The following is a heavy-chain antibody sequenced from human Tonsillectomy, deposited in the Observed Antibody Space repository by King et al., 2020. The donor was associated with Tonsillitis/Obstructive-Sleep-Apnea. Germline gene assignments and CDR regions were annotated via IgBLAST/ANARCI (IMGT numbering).Heavy chain of an antibody. CDR3: ARGAGQQLGARQNCHYMDV. J-gene: IGHJ6*03. Sequence: VQLQESGPGLVKPSETLSLTCTVSGGSISSYFWTWIRQPPGKGLEWIGYVYYTGSTNYTPSLKSRVTISVDTSKNQFSLKLSSVTAADTAVYYCARGAGQQLGARQNCHYMDVWGKGTPVTVSS. V-gene: IGHV4-59*01. CDR1: GGSISSYF. D-gene: IGHD6-13*01. CDR2: VYYTGST.